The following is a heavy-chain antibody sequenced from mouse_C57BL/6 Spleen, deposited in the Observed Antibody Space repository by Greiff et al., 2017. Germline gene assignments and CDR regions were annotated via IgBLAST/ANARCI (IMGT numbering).Heavy chain of an antibody. Sequence: QVQLQQPGAELVRPGSSVKLSCKASGYTFTSYWMHWVKQRPIQGLEWIGNIDPSDSETHYNQKFKDKATLTVDKSSSTAYMQLSSLTSEDSAVYYCAVDSSGFLFAYWGQGTLVTVSA. D-gene: IGHD3-2*02. CDR3: AVDSSGFLFAY. J-gene: IGHJ3*01. V-gene: IGHV1-52*01. CDR1: GYTFTSYW. CDR2: IDPSDSET.